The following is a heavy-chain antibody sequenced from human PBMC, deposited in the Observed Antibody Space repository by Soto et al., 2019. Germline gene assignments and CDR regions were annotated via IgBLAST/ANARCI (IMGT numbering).Heavy chain of an antibody. Sequence: ASETLSLTCTVSGGSVSNYYWSWIRQPPGKGLEWFGHMYHSGNTYSNPSLKSRVTISVDTSKNQFSLRLSSVTAADTAVYFCARYVTAGTYYFDSWGRGTLVTVSS. D-gene: IGHD3-10*01. J-gene: IGHJ4*02. CDR3: ARYVTAGTYYFDS. CDR1: GGSVSNYY. CDR2: MYHSGNT. V-gene: IGHV4-59*02.